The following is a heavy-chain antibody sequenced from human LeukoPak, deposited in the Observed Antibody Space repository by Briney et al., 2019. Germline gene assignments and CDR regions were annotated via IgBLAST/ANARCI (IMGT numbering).Heavy chain of an antibody. J-gene: IGHJ4*02. D-gene: IGHD3-22*01. Sequence: NPGGSLRLSCAASGFTFSSYSMHWVRQAPGKGLEWVSSISGSSSDIYYADSVKGRFTISRDNAKKSLYLQMDSLRAEYTAVYYCASSRGSRGLGYYYYFDYWGQGTLVTVSS. CDR2: ISGSSSDI. CDR3: ASSRGSRGLGYYYYFDY. CDR1: GFTFSSYS. V-gene: IGHV3-21*03.